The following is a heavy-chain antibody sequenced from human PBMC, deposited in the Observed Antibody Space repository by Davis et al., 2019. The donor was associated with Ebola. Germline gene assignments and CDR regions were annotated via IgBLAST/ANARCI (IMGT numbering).Heavy chain of an antibody. CDR2: IYHSGST. CDR3: ARTLRFLEWVYGMDV. Sequence: SETLSLTCAVSGGSISSSNWWSWVRQPPGKGLEWIGEIYHSGSTNYNPSLKSRVTISVDKSKNQFSLKLSSVTAADTAVYYCARTLRFLEWVYGMDVWGQGTTVTVSS. V-gene: IGHV4-4*02. CDR1: GGSISSSNW. J-gene: IGHJ6*02. D-gene: IGHD3-3*01.